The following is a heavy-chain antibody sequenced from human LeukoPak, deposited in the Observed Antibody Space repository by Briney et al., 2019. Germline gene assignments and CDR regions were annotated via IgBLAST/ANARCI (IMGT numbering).Heavy chain of an antibody. Sequence: GGSLRLSCAASGFTFSSYWMGWVRQAPGKVLEWVANIKQDGSEKYYVDSVKGRFTISRDNAKNSLYLQMTSLRPEATPVYSCARNFVRAVVRYWGQGTLVTVSS. CDR1: GFTFSSYW. V-gene: IGHV3-7*03. CDR3: ARNFVRAVVRY. CDR2: IKQDGSEK. D-gene: IGHD3-10*02. J-gene: IGHJ4*02.